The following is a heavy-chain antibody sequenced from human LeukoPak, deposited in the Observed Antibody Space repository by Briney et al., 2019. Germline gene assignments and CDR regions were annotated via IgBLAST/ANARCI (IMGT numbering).Heavy chain of an antibody. CDR1: GGSISSDY. CDR2: IYTSGST. J-gene: IGHJ6*03. Sequence: SETLSLTCTVSGGSISSDYWSWIRQPAGKGLEWIGRIYTSGSTNYNPSLKSRVTMSVDTSKNQFSLKLSSVTAADTAVYYCARDSRDIVATITYYYMDVWGKGTTVTISS. V-gene: IGHV4-4*07. CDR3: ARDSRDIVATITYYYMDV. D-gene: IGHD5-12*01.